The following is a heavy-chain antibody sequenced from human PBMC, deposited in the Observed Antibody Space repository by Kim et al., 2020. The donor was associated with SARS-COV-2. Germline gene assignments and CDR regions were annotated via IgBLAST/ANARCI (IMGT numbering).Heavy chain of an antibody. J-gene: IGHJ6*02. Sequence: GGSLRLCCAASGFTFSSYGMHWVRQAPGKGLEWVAVISYDGSNKYYADSVKGRFTISRDNSKNTLYLQMNSLRAEDTAVYYCAAGVAAAGPTNYYYYYGMDVWGQGTTVTVSS. V-gene: IGHV3-30*03. D-gene: IGHD6-13*01. CDR1: GFTFSSYG. CDR2: ISYDGSNK. CDR3: AAGVAAAGPTNYYYYYGMDV.